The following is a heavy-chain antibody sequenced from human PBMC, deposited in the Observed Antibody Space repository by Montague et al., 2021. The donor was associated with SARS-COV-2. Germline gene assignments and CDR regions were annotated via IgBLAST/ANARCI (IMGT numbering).Heavy chain of an antibody. D-gene: IGHD6-13*01. Sequence: SLRLSCAASGFTFSTYGMHWVRQAPGKGLEWVAVIWSDGSNRYYADSVKGRFTISRGNSKNTLYLQMNSLRVEDTAVYYCARDPGGGSWHSFLHWGQGTLVTVSS. CDR2: IWSDGSNR. CDR3: ARDPGGGSWHSFLH. V-gene: IGHV3-33*01. J-gene: IGHJ1*01. CDR1: GFTFSTYG.